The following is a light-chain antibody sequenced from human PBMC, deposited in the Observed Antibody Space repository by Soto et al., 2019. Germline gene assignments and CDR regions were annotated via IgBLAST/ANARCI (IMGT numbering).Light chain of an antibody. V-gene: IGKV3-11*01. J-gene: IGKJ4*01. CDR3: QQYASSPLT. Sequence: EIVLPQSPATLSLSPGERGTLSCRASESVTNYLAWYQQKPGQAPRLLVYDVSNRATGIPARFSGGGSGTDFTLTISNLEPEDFAVYYCQQYASSPLTFGGGTKVDNK. CDR2: DVS. CDR1: ESVTNY.